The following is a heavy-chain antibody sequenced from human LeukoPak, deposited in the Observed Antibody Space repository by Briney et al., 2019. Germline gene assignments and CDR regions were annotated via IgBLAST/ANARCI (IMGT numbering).Heavy chain of an antibody. J-gene: IGHJ4*02. CDR2: INPNSGGT. D-gene: IGHD6-6*01. Sequence: ASVKVSCKASGYTFTGYYIHWVRQAPGQGLEWMGWINPNSGGTNYAQKFQGRVTMTRDTSISTAYMELSRLRSDDTAVYYCARDLAYSSSVGLGTGDYWGQGTLVTVSS. CDR3: ARDLAYSSSVGLGTGDY. CDR1: GYTFTGYY. V-gene: IGHV1-2*02.